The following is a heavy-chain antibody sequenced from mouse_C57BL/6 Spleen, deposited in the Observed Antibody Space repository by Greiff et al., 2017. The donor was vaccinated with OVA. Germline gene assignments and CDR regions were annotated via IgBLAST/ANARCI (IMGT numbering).Heavy chain of an antibody. D-gene: IGHD2-12*01. Sequence: VQLQQPGAELVKPGASVKLSCKASGYTFTSYWMHWVKQRPGQGLEWIGMIHPNSGSTNYNEKFKSKATLTVDKSSSTAYMQLSSLTSEDSAVDYCARADAYYTYFDYWGQGTTLTVSS. V-gene: IGHV1-64*01. CDR1: GYTFTSYW. CDR3: ARADAYYTYFDY. J-gene: IGHJ2*01. CDR2: IHPNSGST.